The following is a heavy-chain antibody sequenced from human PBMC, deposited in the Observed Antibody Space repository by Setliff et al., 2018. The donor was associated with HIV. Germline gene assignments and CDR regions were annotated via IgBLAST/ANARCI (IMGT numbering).Heavy chain of an antibody. J-gene: IGHJ3*02. V-gene: IGHV1-2*06. CDR3: AREYDVLTGYYISAFDI. Sequence: GSSVKVFCKASVYTFTGYFIHWVRQAPGQGLKWMGRINPNTGDTNYAQKFKGRVTMTRDTSINTAYMELSRLRSDDTAVYYCAREYDVLTGYYISAFDIWRQGTMVTVSS. D-gene: IGHD3-9*01. CDR1: VYTFTGYF. CDR2: INPNTGDT.